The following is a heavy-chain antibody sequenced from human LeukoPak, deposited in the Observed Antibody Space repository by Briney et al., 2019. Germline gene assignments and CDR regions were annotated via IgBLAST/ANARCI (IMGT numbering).Heavy chain of an antibody. V-gene: IGHV1-2*02. CDR2: INPNSGGT. CDR1: GYTFTGYY. CDR3: ARVTRYCSSTSCYQRFWFDP. D-gene: IGHD2-2*01. Sequence: ASVKVSCKASGYTFTGYYMHWVRQAPGQGLEWMGWINPNSGGTNYAQKFQGRVTMTRDTSISTAYMELSRLRSDDTAVYYCARVTRYCSSTSCYQRFWFDPWGQGTLVTVSS. J-gene: IGHJ5*02.